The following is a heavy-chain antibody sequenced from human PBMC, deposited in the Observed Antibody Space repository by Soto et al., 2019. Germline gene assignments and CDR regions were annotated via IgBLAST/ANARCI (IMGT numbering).Heavy chain of an antibody. CDR3: AKAKSSGWYFSDY. Sequence: VQLLESGGGLVQRGGSLRLSCAGTGFTFSSYDMSWVRQAPGKGLEWVSTIRGSGGSTYYADSVKGRFTISRDNSKNTLYLQMNGLRAEDTAVYYCAKAKSSGWYFSDYWGQGTLVTVSS. J-gene: IGHJ4*02. CDR2: IRGSGGST. V-gene: IGHV3-23*01. D-gene: IGHD6-19*01. CDR1: GFTFSSYD.